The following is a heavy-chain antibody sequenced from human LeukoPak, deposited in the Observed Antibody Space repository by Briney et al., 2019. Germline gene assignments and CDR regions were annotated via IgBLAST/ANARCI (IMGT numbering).Heavy chain of an antibody. D-gene: IGHD4-17*01. CDR1: GFTFSSYW. V-gene: IGHV3-74*01. J-gene: IGHJ4*02. CDR3: AREGDDYGDYGLSN. CDR2: INSDGSST. Sequence: PGGSLRLSCAASGFTFSSYWMHWVRQAPGKGLVWVSRINSDGSSTSYADSVKGRFTISRDNAKNTLYLQMSSLRAEDTAVYYCAREGDDYGDYGLSNWGQGTLVTVSS.